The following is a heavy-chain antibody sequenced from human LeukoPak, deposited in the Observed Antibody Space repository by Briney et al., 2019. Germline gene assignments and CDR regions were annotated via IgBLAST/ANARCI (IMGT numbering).Heavy chain of an antibody. CDR3: ARDRYTSRWYILDY. D-gene: IGHD6-13*01. J-gene: IGHJ4*02. CDR2: ISSSSSTL. V-gene: IGHV3-48*02. CDR1: GFTFTSYT. Sequence: PGGSLRLSCAASGFTFTSYTMNWVRQAPGKGLEWVSYISSSSSTLHYADSVKGRFTISRDNAKNSLYLQMNTLRDEDTAVYYCARDRYTSRWYILDYWGQGTLVTVSS.